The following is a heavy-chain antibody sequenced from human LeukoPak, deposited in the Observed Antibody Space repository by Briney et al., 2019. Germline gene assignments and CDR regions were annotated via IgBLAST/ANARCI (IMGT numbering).Heavy chain of an antibody. D-gene: IGHD3-22*01. Sequence: PSETLSLTCTVSGASISSYYWSWIRQPAGKGLEWIGRIYTSGSTNYNPSLKSRVTMSVDTSKNQFSLKLGSVTAADTAVYYCARAIYDSSGWHLDYWGQGTLVTVSS. CDR3: ARAIYDSSGWHLDY. V-gene: IGHV4-4*07. CDR1: GASISSYY. J-gene: IGHJ4*02. CDR2: IYTSGST.